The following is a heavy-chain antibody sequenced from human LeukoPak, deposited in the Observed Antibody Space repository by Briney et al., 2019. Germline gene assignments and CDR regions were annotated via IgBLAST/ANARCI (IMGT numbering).Heavy chain of an antibody. D-gene: IGHD5-12*01. CDR1: GYSFTTYW. V-gene: IGHV5-51*01. J-gene: IGHJ6*03. Sequence: KGGESLKISCKGSGYSFTTYWIGWVRQMPGKGLEWMGIIYPGDSDTRYSPSFQGKVTISADKSISIAYLQWSSPNAADTAMQYCARGFYGGFYHFYYYMDVWGKGTTVTVSS. CDR2: IYPGDSDT. CDR3: ARGFYGGFYHFYYYMDV.